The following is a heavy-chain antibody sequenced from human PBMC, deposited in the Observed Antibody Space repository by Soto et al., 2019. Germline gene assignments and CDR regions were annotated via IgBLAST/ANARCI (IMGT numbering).Heavy chain of an antibody. D-gene: IGHD6-6*01. CDR2: TYYKCRFLS. V-gene: IGHV6-1*01. Sequence: PSQTLSLTHAISGHIVSSYSAACTWISQSPSGVLEWLGSTYYKCRFLSDYAGSLKRRIIINPDTSKNQFSLQLKYVTPDDTAVYYCARARYGSSGWFDPWGQGTPVTVSS. CDR3: ARARYGSSGWFDP. CDR1: GHIVSSYSAA. J-gene: IGHJ5*02.